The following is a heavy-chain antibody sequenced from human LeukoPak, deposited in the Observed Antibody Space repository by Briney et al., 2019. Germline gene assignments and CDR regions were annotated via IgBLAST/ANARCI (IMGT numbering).Heavy chain of an antibody. Sequence: GESLKISCKGSGYSFTSYWIGWVRQMPGKGLEWMGIIYPGDSDTRYSPSFQGQVTTSADKSISTAYLQWSSLKASDTAMYYCARQGYSYGYYMEVWGKGTTVTVSS. CDR1: GYSFTSYW. CDR2: IYPGDSDT. J-gene: IGHJ6*03. D-gene: IGHD5-18*01. V-gene: IGHV5-51*01. CDR3: ARQGYSYGYYMEV.